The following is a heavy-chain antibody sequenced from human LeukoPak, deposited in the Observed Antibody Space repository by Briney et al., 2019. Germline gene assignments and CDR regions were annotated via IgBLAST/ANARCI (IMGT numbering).Heavy chain of an antibody. D-gene: IGHD6-19*01. CDR3: TAQGGWYIDY. Sequence: PSETLSLTCTVSGGSIRSSYYYWGWIRQPPGKGLEWIGSIYDSGSTKYSPSLKSRVTISVDKSKNQFSLKLNSVTAADTAVYYCTAQGGWYIDYWGQGTLVTVSS. V-gene: IGHV4-39*07. CDR1: GGSIRSSYYY. J-gene: IGHJ4*02. CDR2: IYDSGST.